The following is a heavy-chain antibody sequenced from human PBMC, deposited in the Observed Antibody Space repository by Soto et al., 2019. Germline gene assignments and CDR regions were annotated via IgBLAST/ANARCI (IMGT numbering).Heavy chain of an antibody. Sequence: QVQLVQSGAEVKKPGASVKVSCKASVYTFPSYDIHWVRQATGQGLEWMGWMNHNSCNTGYAEKFQGRVTMTSNTSIRRAYVMLRRLRSDDTAVYYCARSIYGDNVDYWGQATLVPVPS. CDR3: ARSIYGDNVDY. D-gene: IGHD4-17*01. CDR1: VYTFPSYD. CDR2: MNHNSCNT. V-gene: IGHV1-8*01. J-gene: IGHJ4*02.